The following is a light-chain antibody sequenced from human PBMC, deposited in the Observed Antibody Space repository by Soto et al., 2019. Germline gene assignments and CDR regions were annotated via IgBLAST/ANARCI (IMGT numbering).Light chain of an antibody. J-gene: IGKJ4*01. Sequence: EIVLTQSPGTLSLSPGERATLSCRASQSVSSTYLSWCRQKPGQAPRLLIYGSSTRATGVPPRFSGSASGTEFTPPISSLQSEDFGVSYCQQRSNWPPATFGGGTKVDIK. CDR3: QQRSNWPPAT. CDR2: GSS. V-gene: IGKV3D-20*02. CDR1: QSVSSTY.